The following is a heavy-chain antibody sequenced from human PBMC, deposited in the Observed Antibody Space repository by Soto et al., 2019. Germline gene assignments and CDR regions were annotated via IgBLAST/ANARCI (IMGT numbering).Heavy chain of an antibody. J-gene: IGHJ5*02. V-gene: IGHV1-69*13. CDR3: ARGNRYYLNWFDP. CDR1: GGTFSSYA. CDR2: ISPIFGTA. Sequence: SVKVSCKASGGTFSSYAISWVRQAPGQGLEWMGGISPIFGTANYAQKFQGRVTITADESTSTAYMELSSLRSEDTAVYYCARGNRYYLNWFDPWGQGTLVTVSS. D-gene: IGHD3-10*01.